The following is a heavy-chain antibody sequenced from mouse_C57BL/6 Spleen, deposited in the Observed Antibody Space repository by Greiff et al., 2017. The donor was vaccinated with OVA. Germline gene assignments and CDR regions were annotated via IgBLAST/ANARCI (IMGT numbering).Heavy chain of an antibody. CDR2: IYPGDGDT. J-gene: IGHJ1*03. D-gene: IGHD1-1*01. CDR1: GYAFSRHW. CDR3: ARSNYYGSSYDWYFDV. Sequence: VQLPQSGAELVKPGASVKISCKASGYAFSRHWMNWVKQRPGEGLEWIGQIYPGDGDTNYNGKFKGKATLTADKSSSTAYMQLSSLTSEDSAVYFCARSNYYGSSYDWYFDVWGTGTTVTVSS. V-gene: IGHV1-80*01.